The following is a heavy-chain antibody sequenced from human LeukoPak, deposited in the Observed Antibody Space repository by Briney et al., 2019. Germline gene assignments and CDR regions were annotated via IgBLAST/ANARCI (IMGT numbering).Heavy chain of an antibody. J-gene: IGHJ4*02. Sequence: PGGSLRLSCAASGFTFSSYWMSWVRQAPGKGLEWVANIKRDGSEKYYVDSVKGRFTISRDNAKNSLYLQMNSLRAEDTAVYYCASQGEYYDRHVDYWGQGTLVTVSS. CDR3: ASQGEYYDRHVDY. V-gene: IGHV3-7*01. D-gene: IGHD3-22*01. CDR2: IKRDGSEK. CDR1: GFTFSSYW.